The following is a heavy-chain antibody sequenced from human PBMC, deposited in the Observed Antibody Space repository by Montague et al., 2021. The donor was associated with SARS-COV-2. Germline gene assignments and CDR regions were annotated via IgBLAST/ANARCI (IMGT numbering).Heavy chain of an antibody. Sequence: SETLSLTCSVSGGSISSGDFFWGWIRQPPGRGLEWIGSIYSDGRTQYNPSLKGRVFISADMSRSLFSLELTSVTAADTAVYYCARQRRDASRWEGTYYSDYWGPGTLVTVSS. D-gene: IGHD1-26*01. V-gene: IGHV4-39*01. CDR2: IYSDGRT. CDR3: ARQRRDASRWEGTYYSDY. J-gene: IGHJ4*02. CDR1: GGSISSGDFF.